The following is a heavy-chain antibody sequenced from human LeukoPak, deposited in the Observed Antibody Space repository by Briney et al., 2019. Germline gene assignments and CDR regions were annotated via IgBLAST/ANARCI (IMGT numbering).Heavy chain of an antibody. CDR1: GFTFSSYA. D-gene: IGHD3-3*01. J-gene: IGHJ6*03. V-gene: IGHV3-23*01. CDR3: AKRYYDFWSGYRHYYYYMDV. CDR2: ISGSGGST. Sequence: PGGSLRLSCAASGFTFSSYAMSWVRQAPGKGLEWVSAISGSGGSTYYADSVKGRFTISRDNSKNTLDLQMNSLRAEDTAVYYCAKRYYDFWSGYRHYYYYMDVWGKGTTVTVSS.